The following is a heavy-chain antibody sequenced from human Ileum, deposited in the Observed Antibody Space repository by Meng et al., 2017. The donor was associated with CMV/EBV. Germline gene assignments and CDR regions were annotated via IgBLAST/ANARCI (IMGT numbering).Heavy chain of an antibody. CDR3: ARALDLEWELSLLFDY. J-gene: IGHJ4*02. CDR1: GYSISSGYY. Sequence: SETLSLTCSVSGYSISSGYYWNWIRQSPGKGLEWIGSIYKSENTYYSSSVKSRVTISVDTSKNQFYLKLSSVTAADTALYYCARALDLEWELSLLFDYWGQGTLVTVSS. D-gene: IGHD3-3*01. CDR2: IYKSENT. V-gene: IGHV4-38-2*02.